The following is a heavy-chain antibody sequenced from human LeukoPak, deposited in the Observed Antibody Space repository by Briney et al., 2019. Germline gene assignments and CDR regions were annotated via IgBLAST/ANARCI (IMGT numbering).Heavy chain of an antibody. V-gene: IGHV1-8*01. J-gene: IGHJ5*02. D-gene: IGHD1-26*01. Sequence: ASVKVSCKASGYTFTSYDINWVRQATGQGLEWMGWMNPNSGNTGYPQKFQGRVTMTRNTSISTAYMELCSLRSEDTAVYYCARGLGGSYEMNWFDPWGQGTLVTVSS. CDR2: MNPNSGNT. CDR1: GYTFTSYD. CDR3: ARGLGGSYEMNWFDP.